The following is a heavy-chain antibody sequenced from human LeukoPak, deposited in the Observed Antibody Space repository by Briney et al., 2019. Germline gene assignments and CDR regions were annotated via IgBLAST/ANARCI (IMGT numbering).Heavy chain of an antibody. Sequence: GSLSLSCAASGFTYSSYAMSWVRQAPGKGLEWVSAISGSGSNTYYPDSVKGRFTISRDNSKNTLYLQMNSLRAEDTAVYYCAKARGSSSWYFFDSWGQGTLLTVSS. D-gene: IGHD6-13*01. CDR3: AKARGSSSWYFFDS. CDR2: ISGSGSNT. V-gene: IGHV3-23*01. CDR1: GFTYSSYA. J-gene: IGHJ4*02.